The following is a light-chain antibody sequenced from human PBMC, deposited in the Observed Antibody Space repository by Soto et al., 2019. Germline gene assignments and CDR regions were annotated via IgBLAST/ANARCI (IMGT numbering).Light chain of an antibody. V-gene: IGKV3-11*01. CDR2: DAS. CDR1: QSVSSY. CDR3: QQRSNWPPVT. J-gene: IGKJ4*01. Sequence: EIVLTQSPATLSLSPGERATLSCRASQSVSSYLAWYQQKPGQAPRRLIYDASNRATGIPARFSCSGSGTDFTLTISSLEPEDFAIYYCQQRSNWPPVTFGGGTKVEIK.